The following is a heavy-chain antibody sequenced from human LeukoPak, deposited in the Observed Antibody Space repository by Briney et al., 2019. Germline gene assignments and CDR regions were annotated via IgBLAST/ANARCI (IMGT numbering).Heavy chain of an antibody. CDR3: AREETGTDYYYYYMDV. D-gene: IGHD1-1*01. CDR1: GYTFTSYA. V-gene: IGHV7-4-1*02. J-gene: IGHJ6*03. Sequence: GASVKVSCKASGYTFTSYAMNWVRQAPGQGLEWMGWINTNTGNPTYAQGFTGRFVFSLDTSVSTAYLQISSLKAEDTAVYYCAREETGTDYYYYYMDVWGKGTTVTVSS. CDR2: INTNTGNP.